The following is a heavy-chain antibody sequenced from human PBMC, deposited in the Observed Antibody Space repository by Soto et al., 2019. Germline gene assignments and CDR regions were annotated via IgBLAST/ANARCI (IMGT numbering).Heavy chain of an antibody. CDR3: ARGTTARSGYHNWFDP. J-gene: IGHJ5*02. V-gene: IGHV3-33*01. Sequence: VQLVESGGGVVQPGGSLRLSCAASGFTFSSCGMHWVRQAPGKGLEWVAVIWYDGNSEYYADSVKGRFTISRDDSKNTVYLQMNSLRAEDTAVYYCARGTTARSGYHNWFDPWGQGTLVTVSS. D-gene: IGHD3-3*01. CDR1: GFTFSSCG. CDR2: IWYDGNSE.